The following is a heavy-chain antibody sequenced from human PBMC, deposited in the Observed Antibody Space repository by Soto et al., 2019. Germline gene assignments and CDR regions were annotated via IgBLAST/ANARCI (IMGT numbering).Heavy chain of an antibody. V-gene: IGHV4-4*02. J-gene: IGHJ4*02. CDR2: IYHSGST. CDR3: ARTTVTTRLTDY. Sequence: SETLSLTCAVSGGSISSTNWLRWVRQPPGKGLEWIGEIYHSGSTNYNPSLKSRVTISVDKSKNQFSLKLSSVTAADTALYYCARTTVTTRLTDYWGQGTLVTVSS. CDR1: GGSISSTNW. D-gene: IGHD4-17*01.